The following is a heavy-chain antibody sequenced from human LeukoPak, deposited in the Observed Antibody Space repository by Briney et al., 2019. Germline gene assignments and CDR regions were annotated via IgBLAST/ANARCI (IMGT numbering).Heavy chain of an antibody. CDR2: IYYSGST. Sequence: PSETLSLTCTVSGGPNNSHYWSWIRQPPGKGLEWIAYIYYSGSTHYNPSLQSRVTISLDTSKNQFSLKLSSVTAADTAVYYCARDMSLYGYTYGSDAFDIWGQGTMVTVSS. D-gene: IGHD5-18*01. CDR1: GGPNNSHY. V-gene: IGHV4-59*11. J-gene: IGHJ3*02. CDR3: ARDMSLYGYTYGSDAFDI.